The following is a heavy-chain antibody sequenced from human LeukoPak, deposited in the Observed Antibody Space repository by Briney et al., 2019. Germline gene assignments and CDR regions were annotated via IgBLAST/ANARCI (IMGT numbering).Heavy chain of an antibody. Sequence: GESLKISCKGSGFNFITYYIVWVRQMPGKGLEWMGNISPSDSRTTYSPSFQGQVTISADKSISTAYLQWSSLKASDTAMYYCARRGSYLPDAFDIWGQGTMVTVSS. J-gene: IGHJ3*02. V-gene: IGHV5-51*01. CDR3: ARRGSYLPDAFDI. CDR1: GFNFITYY. CDR2: ISPSDSRT. D-gene: IGHD1-26*01.